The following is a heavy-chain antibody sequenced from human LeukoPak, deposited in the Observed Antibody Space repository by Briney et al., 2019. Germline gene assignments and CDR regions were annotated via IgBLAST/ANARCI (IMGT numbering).Heavy chain of an antibody. J-gene: IGHJ4*02. Sequence: SETLSLTCAVSGGSISSSNWWSWVRQPPGKGLEWIGEIYHSGSTNYNPSLKSRVTISVDKSKNQFSPKLSSVTAADTAVYYCARLYCSSTSCYGVYWGQGTLVTVSS. CDR1: GGSISSSNW. CDR2: IYHSGST. D-gene: IGHD2-2*01. CDR3: ARLYCSSTSCYGVY. V-gene: IGHV4-4*02.